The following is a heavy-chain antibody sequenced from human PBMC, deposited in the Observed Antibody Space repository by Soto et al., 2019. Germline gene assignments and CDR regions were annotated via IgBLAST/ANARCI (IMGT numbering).Heavy chain of an antibody. CDR3: AREGRYYSDSSGYYDYGMDV. CDR1: GFTFSSYD. CDR2: IGTAGDT. D-gene: IGHD3-22*01. V-gene: IGHV3-13*01. J-gene: IGHJ6*02. Sequence: PGGSLRLSCAASGFTFSSYDMHWVRQATGKGLEWVSAIGTAGDTYYPGSVKGRFTISRENAKNSLYLQMNSLRAGDTAVYYCAREGRYYSDSSGYYDYGMDVWGQGTTVTVSS.